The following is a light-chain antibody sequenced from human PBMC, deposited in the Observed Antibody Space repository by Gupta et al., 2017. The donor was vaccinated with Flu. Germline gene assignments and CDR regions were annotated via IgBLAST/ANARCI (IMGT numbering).Light chain of an antibody. CDR2: DVT. Sequence: QSALTQPASVSGSPGQSITISCTGTSSDIGGYDFVSWYQQHPGKAPKLLIYDVTNRPSVVSNRFSGSKSGNTASLTIAGLHAEDEADYYCSSFTTSSTLGVFGRGTTLTVL. CDR3: SSFTTSSTLGV. J-gene: IGLJ3*02. CDR1: SSDIGGYDF. V-gene: IGLV2-14*01.